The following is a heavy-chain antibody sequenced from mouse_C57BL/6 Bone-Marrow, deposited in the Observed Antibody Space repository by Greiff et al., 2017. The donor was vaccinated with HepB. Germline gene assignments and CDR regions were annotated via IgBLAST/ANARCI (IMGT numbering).Heavy chain of an antibody. CDR1: GYTFTDYY. D-gene: IGHD1-1*01. CDR3: ASPNYYYGSSSYYFDY. J-gene: IGHJ2*01. V-gene: IGHV1-19*01. Sequence: EVQLQQSGPVLVKPGASVKMSCKASGYTFTDYYMNWVKQSHGKSLEWIGVINPYNGGTSYNQKFKGKATLTVDKSSSTAYMELNSLTSEDSAVYYCASPNYYYGSSSYYFDYWGQGTTLPVSS. CDR2: INPYNGGT.